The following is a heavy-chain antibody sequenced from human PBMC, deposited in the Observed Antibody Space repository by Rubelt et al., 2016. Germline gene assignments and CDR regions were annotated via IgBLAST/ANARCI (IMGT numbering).Heavy chain of an antibody. CDR3: ARGLARAAAAPRRLWFDP. D-gene: IGHD6-13*01. V-gene: IGHV4-34*01. CDR1: GGSFSGYY. J-gene: IGHJ5*02. CDR2: INHSGST. Sequence: QVQLQQWGAGLLKPSETLSLTCAVYGGSFSGYYWSWIRQPPGKGLEWIGEINHSGSTNYDPSLKSRVTRAVGTAKNQFSLKLSSVTPADTAVYYCARGLARAAAAPRRLWFDPWGQGTLVTVSS.